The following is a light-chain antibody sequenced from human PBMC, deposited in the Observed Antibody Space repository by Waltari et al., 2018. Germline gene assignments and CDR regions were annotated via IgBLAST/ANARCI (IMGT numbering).Light chain of an antibody. Sequence: EIHMTQSPSSVSASVGDRVSISCRASQDISTSLAWYQQKSGKAPSLLIYAASTLQTGVPSRFSGGGTGTNFTLNINNLHPEDFATYSCQQGDTSPPTFGPGTKVEFK. CDR2: AAS. CDR1: QDISTS. J-gene: IGKJ1*01. CDR3: QQGDTSPPT. V-gene: IGKV1-12*01.